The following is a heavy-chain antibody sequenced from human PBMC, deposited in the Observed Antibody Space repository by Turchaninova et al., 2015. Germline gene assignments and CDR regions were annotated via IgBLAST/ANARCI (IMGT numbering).Heavy chain of an antibody. CDR1: GGYFSGYY. D-gene: IGHD3-10*01. J-gene: IGHJ4*02. CDR2: INHSGST. Sequence: QVQLQQWGAGLLKPSATLSLTAAVYGGYFSGYYWSRIRQPPGKGLEWIGEINHSGSTNYNPSLKSRVTISVDTSKNQFSLKLSSVTAADTAVYYCARGEPLYYYGSGRTYFDYWGQGTLVTVSS. CDR3: ARGEPLYYYGSGRTYFDY. V-gene: IGHV4-34*01.